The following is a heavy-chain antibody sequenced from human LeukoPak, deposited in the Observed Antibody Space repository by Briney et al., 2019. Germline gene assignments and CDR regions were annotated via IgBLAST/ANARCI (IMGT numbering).Heavy chain of an antibody. CDR1: GYTFTGYH. J-gene: IGHJ6*02. D-gene: IGHD3-10*01. CDR2: INPNSGGT. V-gene: IGHV1-2*04. CDR3: ARESYRFVESYGMDV. Sequence: ASVKVSCKASGYTFTGYHMHWVRQAPGQGLEWMGWINPNSGGTNYAQKFQGWVTMTRDTSISTAYMELSRLRSDDTAVYYCARESYRFVESYGMDVWGQGTTVTVSS.